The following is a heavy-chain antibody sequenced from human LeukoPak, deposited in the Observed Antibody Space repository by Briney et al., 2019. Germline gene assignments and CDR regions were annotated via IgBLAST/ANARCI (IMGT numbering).Heavy chain of an antibody. D-gene: IGHD3-3*01. CDR3: ARDFSRRGFDP. V-gene: IGHV1-2*02. Sequence: ASVKVSCTASGYTFTGYYMHWVRQAPGQGLERMGWINPNSGGTNYAQKFQGRVTMTRDTSISTAYMELSRLRSDDTAVYYCARDFSRRGFDPWGQGTLVTVSS. J-gene: IGHJ5*02. CDR2: INPNSGGT. CDR1: GYTFTGYY.